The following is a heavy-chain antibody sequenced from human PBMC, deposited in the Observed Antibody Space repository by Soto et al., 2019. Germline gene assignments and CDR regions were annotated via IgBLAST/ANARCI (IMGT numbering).Heavy chain of an antibody. Sequence: SETLSLTCTVSGGSISSSSYYWGWIRQPPGKGLEWIGNIYYSGSTYYNPSLKSRVTISVDTSKNQFSLKLSSVTAADTAVYYCARHVNPWAQGAFDIWGQGTMVT. D-gene: IGHD7-27*01. CDR3: ARHVNPWAQGAFDI. V-gene: IGHV4-39*01. J-gene: IGHJ3*02. CDR1: GGSISSSSYY. CDR2: IYYSGST.